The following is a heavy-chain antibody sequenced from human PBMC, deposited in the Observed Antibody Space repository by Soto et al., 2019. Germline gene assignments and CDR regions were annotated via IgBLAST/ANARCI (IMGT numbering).Heavy chain of an antibody. CDR2: VYHSGST. V-gene: IGHV4-4*02. Sequence: QVQLQESGPGLVKPSGTLSLPCAVSGGSICSSNWWSWVGQPPGKWLEGIGEVYHSGSTNYNPSLKKRVTISVDKSKNQFSLKLRSVTAAETAVYYCARHKVTGPLDPWGQGTLVTVSS. J-gene: IGHJ5*02. CDR1: GGSICSSNW. CDR3: ARHKVTGPLDP. D-gene: IGHD5-18*01.